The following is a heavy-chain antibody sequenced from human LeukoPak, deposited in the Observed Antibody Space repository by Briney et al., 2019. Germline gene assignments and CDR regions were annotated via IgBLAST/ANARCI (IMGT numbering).Heavy chain of an antibody. Sequence: ASVKVSCKASGGTFSSYAISWVRQAPGQGLEWMGRIIPILGIANYAQKFQGRVTITADKSTSTAYMELSSLRSEDTAVYYCARGDGYKKFDYWGQGTLVTVSS. CDR3: ARGDGYKKFDY. CDR1: GGTFSSYA. V-gene: IGHV1-69*04. J-gene: IGHJ4*02. D-gene: IGHD5-24*01. CDR2: IIPILGIA.